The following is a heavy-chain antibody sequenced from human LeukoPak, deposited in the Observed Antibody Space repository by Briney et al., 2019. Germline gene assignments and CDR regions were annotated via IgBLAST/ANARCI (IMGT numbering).Heavy chain of an antibody. Sequence: PGGSLRLSCAASGFTFSTYAVNWVRQAPGKGLEWVSTISGSGDSTYYADSVKGRFTISRDNAKNTLYLQMNSLRAEDTAVYYCARSSGWLHGMDVWGQGTTVTVSS. CDR1: GFTFSTYA. J-gene: IGHJ6*02. CDR3: ARSSGWLHGMDV. V-gene: IGHV3-23*01. CDR2: ISGSGDST. D-gene: IGHD6-19*01.